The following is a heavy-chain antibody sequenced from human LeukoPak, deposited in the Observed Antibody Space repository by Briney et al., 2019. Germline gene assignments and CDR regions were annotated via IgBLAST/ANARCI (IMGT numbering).Heavy chain of an antibody. Sequence: GGSLRLSCAASGFTFDDYAMHWVRQAPGKGLEWVSLISWDGGSTYYADSVKGRFTISRDNSKNSLYLQMNSLRAEDTALYYCVRGKANYGSGSDVWGKGTTVTVSS. CDR2: ISWDGGST. CDR1: GFTFDDYA. CDR3: VRGKANYGSGSDV. D-gene: IGHD3-10*01. V-gene: IGHV3-43D*03. J-gene: IGHJ6*04.